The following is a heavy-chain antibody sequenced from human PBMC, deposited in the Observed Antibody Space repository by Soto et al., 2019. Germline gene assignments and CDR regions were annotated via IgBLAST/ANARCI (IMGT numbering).Heavy chain of an antibody. Sequence: APVKVSCKASGYTFTSYGISWVRQAPGQGLEWMGWISAYNGNTNYAVSVKSRITINPDTSKNQFSLQLNSVTPEDTAVYYCARVPLSRDGYRFDPWGQGTLVTVSS. D-gene: IGHD5-12*01. CDR2: ISAYNGNT. CDR3: ARVPLSRDGYRFDP. V-gene: IGHV1-18*01. J-gene: IGHJ5*02. CDR1: GYTFTSYG.